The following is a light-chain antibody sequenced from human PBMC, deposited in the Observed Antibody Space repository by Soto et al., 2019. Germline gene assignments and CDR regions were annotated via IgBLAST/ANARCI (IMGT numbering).Light chain of an antibody. V-gene: IGKV1-33*01. CDR2: DAS. J-gene: IGKJ1*01. CDR3: QQYDNFPTWT. CDR1: QDISNY. Sequence: DIQMTQSPSSLSASVGDRVTITCQASQDISNYLNWYQQKPGKAPKLLIYDASNLETGVPSRFSGSGSGTDFTFTISSLQAEDIATYYCQQYDNFPTWTFGQGTKGEIK.